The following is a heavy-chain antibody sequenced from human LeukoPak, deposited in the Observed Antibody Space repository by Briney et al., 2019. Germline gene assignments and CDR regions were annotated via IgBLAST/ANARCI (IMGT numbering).Heavy chain of an antibody. Sequence: ASVKVSCKASGYTFTSYGISWVRQAPGQGLEWTGWISAYNGNTNYAQKLQGRVTMTTDTSTSTAYMELRSLRSDDTAVYYCAREMDYYDSSGPFDYWGQGTLVTVSS. J-gene: IGHJ4*02. CDR1: GYTFTSYG. CDR2: ISAYNGNT. D-gene: IGHD3-22*01. CDR3: AREMDYYDSSGPFDY. V-gene: IGHV1-18*01.